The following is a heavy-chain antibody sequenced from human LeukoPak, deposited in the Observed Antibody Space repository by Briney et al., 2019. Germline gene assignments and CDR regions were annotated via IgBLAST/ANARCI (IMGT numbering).Heavy chain of an antibody. CDR3: ARDRGAAAGIFDY. D-gene: IGHD6-13*01. CDR2: IYYSGST. Sequence: SETLSLTCTVSGGSISSYYWSWIRQPPGKGLDWIGYIYYSGSTYYNPSLKSRVTISVDTSKNQFSLNLSSVTAADTAVYYCARDRGAAAGIFDYWGQGTLVTVSS. V-gene: IGHV4-59*06. J-gene: IGHJ4*02. CDR1: GGSISSYY.